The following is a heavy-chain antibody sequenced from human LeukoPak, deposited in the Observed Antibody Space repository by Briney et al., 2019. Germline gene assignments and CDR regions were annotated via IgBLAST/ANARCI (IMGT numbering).Heavy chain of an antibody. CDR3: ARGLVDTAMVTRRIDY. V-gene: IGHV1-46*01. CDR1: GYTYTKYH. Sequence: SVTDTCMATGYTYTKYHMHWVRQAPRQGLEWMGIINPSGGITHYAQKFQGRVTLTRDTSTSTVYMEVSSLISEDTAVYYCARGLVDTAMVTRRIDYWGQGTLVTVPS. CDR2: INPSGGIT. J-gene: IGHJ4*02. D-gene: IGHD5-18*01.